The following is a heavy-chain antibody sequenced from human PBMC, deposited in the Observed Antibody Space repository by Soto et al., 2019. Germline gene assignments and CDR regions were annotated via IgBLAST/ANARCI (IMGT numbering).Heavy chain of an antibody. J-gene: IGHJ5*02. CDR2: IYYSGST. CDR1: GFSISSYY. V-gene: IGHV4-59*01. CDR3: ARDGGGPRLQLWLPRWFGP. Sequence: SETLSLTCTFSGFSISSYYWILIRQPPGKGLEWIGYIYYSGSTNYNPSLKSRVTISVDTSKNQFSLKLSSVTAADTAVYYCARDGGGPRLQLWLPRWFGPWGQGALVTVSS. D-gene: IGHD5-18*01.